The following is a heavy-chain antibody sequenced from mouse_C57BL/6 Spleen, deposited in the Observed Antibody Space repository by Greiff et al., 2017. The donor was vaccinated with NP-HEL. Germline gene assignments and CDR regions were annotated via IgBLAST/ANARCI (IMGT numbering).Heavy chain of an antibody. Sequence: VKLMESGPGLVQPSQRLSITCTVSGFSLTSYGVHWVRQSPGKGLEWLGVIWRGGSTDYNAAFMSRLSITKDNSKSQVFFKMNSLQADDTAIYYCAKEGINYYGSSFIDYWGQGTTLTVSS. D-gene: IGHD1-1*01. V-gene: IGHV2-5*01. CDR1: GFSLTSYG. CDR2: IWRGGST. J-gene: IGHJ2*01. CDR3: AKEGINYYGSSFIDY.